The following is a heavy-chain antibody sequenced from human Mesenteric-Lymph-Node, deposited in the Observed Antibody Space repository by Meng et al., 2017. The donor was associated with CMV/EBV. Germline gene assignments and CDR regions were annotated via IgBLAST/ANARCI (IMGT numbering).Heavy chain of an antibody. CDR1: GFTFSSYW. J-gene: IGHJ5*02. CDR2: IKQDGSEK. V-gene: IGHV3-7*01. D-gene: IGHD3-3*01. Sequence: GGSLRLSCAASGFTFSSYWMSWVRQAPGKGLEWVANIKQDGSEKYYVDSVKGRFTISRDNAKNSLYLQMSSLRAEDTAVYYCARVMDFWSGTSWFDPWGQGTLVTVSS. CDR3: ARVMDFWSGTSWFDP.